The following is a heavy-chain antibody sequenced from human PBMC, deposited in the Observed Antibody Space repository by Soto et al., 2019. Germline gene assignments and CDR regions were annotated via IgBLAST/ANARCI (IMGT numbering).Heavy chain of an antibody. J-gene: IGHJ6*02. CDR2: INAGNGNT. CDR3: ARDLDTVTLGGWGMDV. V-gene: IGHV1-3*01. CDR1: GYTFTSYA. Sequence: ASVKVSCKASGYTFTSYAMHWVRQAPGQRLEWMGWINAGNGNTKYSQKFQGRVTITRDTSASTAYMELSSLRSEDTAVYYCARDLDTVTLGGWGMDVWGQGTTVTVSS. D-gene: IGHD4-4*01.